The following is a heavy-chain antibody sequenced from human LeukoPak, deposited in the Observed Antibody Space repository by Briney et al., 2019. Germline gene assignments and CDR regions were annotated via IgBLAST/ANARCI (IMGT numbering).Heavy chain of an antibody. J-gene: IGHJ4*02. CDR3: ARDLSGSFDY. CDR2: ISYDGSNK. CDR1: GFTFSDYY. V-gene: IGHV3-30-3*01. D-gene: IGHD1-26*01. Sequence: PGGSLRLSCAASGFTFSDYYMSWIRQAPGKGLEWVAVISYDGSNKYYADSVKGRFTISRDNSKNTLYLQMNSLRAEDTAVYYCARDLSGSFDYWGQGTLVTVSS.